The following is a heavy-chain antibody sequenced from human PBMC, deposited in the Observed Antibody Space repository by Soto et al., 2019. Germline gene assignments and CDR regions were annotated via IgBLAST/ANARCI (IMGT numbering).Heavy chain of an antibody. CDR1: GGSISSYY. Sequence: ASVTLSLTCTVSGGSISSYYWSWIRKPPGKGLEWLGYIYYSGTTNYNPSLKSRVSISVDTSKNQFSLKLSSVTAAATAVYYCATGVSYYYGAASYSGHRCWFGTGGQEXLVT. CDR2: IYYSGTT. J-gene: IGHJ5*02. D-gene: IGHD3-10*01. CDR3: ATGVSYYYGAASYSGHRCWFGT. V-gene: IGHV4-59*01.